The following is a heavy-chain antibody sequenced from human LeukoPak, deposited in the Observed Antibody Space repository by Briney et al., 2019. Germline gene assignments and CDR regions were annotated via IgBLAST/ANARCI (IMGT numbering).Heavy chain of an antibody. V-gene: IGHV3-74*01. J-gene: IGHJ5*02. D-gene: IGHD2-15*01. CDR3: ARDPRNVGLAP. Sequence: GGSLRLSCVASGFSLSGYWMYWVRQAPGKGLMYISRNNGDGSTTNHADVVKGRFTMSRDNVKNTLYLQMNSLRVEDTAVYYCARDPRNVGLAPWGQGTLVTVSS. CDR2: NNGDGSTT. CDR1: GFSLSGYW.